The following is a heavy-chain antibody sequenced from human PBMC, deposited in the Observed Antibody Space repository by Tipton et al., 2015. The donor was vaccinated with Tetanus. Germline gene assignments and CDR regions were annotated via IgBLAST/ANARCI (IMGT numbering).Heavy chain of an antibody. V-gene: IGHV3-33*01. CDR3: ARDGGRIHDAFDI. D-gene: IGHD2-15*01. J-gene: IGHJ3*02. CDR2: IWYDGSNK. CDR1: GFTFSSYG. Sequence: SLRLSCAASGFTFSSYGMHWVRQAPGKGLEWVAVIWYDGSNKYYADSVKGRFTISRDNSKNTLYLQMNSLRAEDTAVYYCARDGGRIHDAFDIWGQGTMVTVSS.